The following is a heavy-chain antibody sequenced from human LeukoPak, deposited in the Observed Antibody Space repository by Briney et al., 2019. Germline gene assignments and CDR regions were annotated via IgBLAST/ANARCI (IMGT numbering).Heavy chain of an antibody. V-gene: IGHV3-33*06. J-gene: IGHJ6*03. CDR2: IWYGGSNK. D-gene: IGHD3-10*02. CDR3: AKCSDYYYDMDV. Sequence: GGSLRLSCAASGFTFSSYGMHWVRQAPGKGLEWVAVIWYGGSNKYYADDVQGRFTISRDNSKITLYLQMNSRRAEDTAVYYCAKCSDYYYDMDVWGKGTTVTVSS. CDR1: GFTFSSYG.